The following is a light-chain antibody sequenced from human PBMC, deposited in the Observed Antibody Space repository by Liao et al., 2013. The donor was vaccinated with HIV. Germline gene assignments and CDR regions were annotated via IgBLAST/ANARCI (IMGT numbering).Light chain of an antibody. V-gene: IGLV3-21*04. J-gene: IGLJ3*02. CDR3: QVWDSSSDWV. CDR2: YDS. Sequence: SYELTQPPSVSVAPGKTARITCGGNNIGSKSVHWYQQKPGQAPVLVIYYDSDRPSGIPERLSGSNSGNTATLTISRVEAGDEGDYYCQVWDSSSDWVFGGGTKLTVL. CDR1: NIGSKS.